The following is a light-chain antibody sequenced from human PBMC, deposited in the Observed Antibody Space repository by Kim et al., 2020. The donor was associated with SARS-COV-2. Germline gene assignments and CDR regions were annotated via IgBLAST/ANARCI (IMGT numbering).Light chain of an antibody. J-gene: IGLJ2*01. Sequence: VTHSCTGSSANIGAGYDVHWYQQLPGTAPKLLIYGNSNRPSGVPDRFSGSKSGTSASLAITGLQAEDEADYYCQSYDSSLSGSVVFGGGTQLTVL. CDR2: GNS. CDR1: SANIGAGYD. CDR3: QSYDSSLSGSVV. V-gene: IGLV1-40*01.